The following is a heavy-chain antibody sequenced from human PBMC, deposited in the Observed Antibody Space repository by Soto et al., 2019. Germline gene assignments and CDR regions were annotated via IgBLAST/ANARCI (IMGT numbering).Heavy chain of an antibody. J-gene: IGHJ4*02. V-gene: IGHV1-2*04. CDR3: AGAAYCGGDCYSDY. D-gene: IGHD2-21*02. CDR1: GYTFTGYY. CDR2: INPNSGGT. Sequence: QVQLVQSGAELKKPGASVKVSCKVSGYTFTGYYMHWVRQAPGQGLEWMGWINPNSGGTNYAQKFQGWVTMTRDTSISTAYMELSRLRSDDTAVYYCAGAAYCGGDCYSDYWGQGTLVTVSS.